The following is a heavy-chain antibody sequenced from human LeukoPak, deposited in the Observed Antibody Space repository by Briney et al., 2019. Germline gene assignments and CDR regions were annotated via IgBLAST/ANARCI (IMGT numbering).Heavy chain of an antibody. CDR1: GYSFTIYW. V-gene: IGHV5-51*01. CDR2: IYPGDSDT. CDR3: ARRNPLTGDAFDY. D-gene: IGHD3-9*01. Sequence: HGESLKISCKVSGYSFTIYWIGGVGQMPGKGLEWMGIIYPGDSDTSYRPSFQGQVAISADKSISTAYLQWSSLKASDTAMYYCARRNPLTGDAFDYWGQGTLVTVSS. J-gene: IGHJ4*02.